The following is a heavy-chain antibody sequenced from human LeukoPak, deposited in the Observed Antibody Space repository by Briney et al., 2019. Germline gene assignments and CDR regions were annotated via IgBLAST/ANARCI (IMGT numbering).Heavy chain of an antibody. CDR2: INHSGST. D-gene: IGHD1-1*01. J-gene: IGHJ4*02. Sequence: SETLSLTCAVYGGSFSGYYWSWIRQPPGKGLEWIGEINHSGSTNYNPSLKSRVTISVDTSKNQFSLKLSSVTAADTAVYYCARSVRRNGRQPFGYWGQGTLVTVSS. V-gene: IGHV4-34*01. CDR1: GGSFSGYY. CDR3: ARSVRRNGRQPFGY.